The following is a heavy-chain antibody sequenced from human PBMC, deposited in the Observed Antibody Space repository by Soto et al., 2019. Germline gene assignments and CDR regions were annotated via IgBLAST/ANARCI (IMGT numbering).Heavy chain of an antibody. CDR2: IIPIFGTP. CDR1: GGIFSTYA. Sequence: QVQLVQSGAEVKKPGSSVKVSCKASGGIFSTYAISWLRQAPGQGLEWMGGIIPIFGTPNYTQRFQGRVTITADENTRTAYMEMSSLRSEDTAVYYCARDRHDYGSGNYDHRNDFCGQGTLVTVSS. V-gene: IGHV1-69*01. J-gene: IGHJ4*02. CDR3: ARDRHDYGSGNYDHRNDF. D-gene: IGHD3-10*01.